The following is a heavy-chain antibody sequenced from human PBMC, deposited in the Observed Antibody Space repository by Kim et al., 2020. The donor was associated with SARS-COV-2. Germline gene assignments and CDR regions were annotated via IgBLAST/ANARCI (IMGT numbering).Heavy chain of an antibody. CDR2: IKSKTDGGTT. CDR1: GFTFSNAW. CDR3: TTAGVRYDFWSGYYKIGAFDI. V-gene: IGHV3-15*01. D-gene: IGHD3-3*01. Sequence: GGSLRLSCAASGFTFSNAWMSWVRQAPGKGLEWVGRIKSKTDGGTTDYAAPVKGRFTISRDDSKNTLYLQMNSLKTEDTAVYYCTTAGVRYDFWSGYYKIGAFDIWGQGTMVTVSS. J-gene: IGHJ3*02.